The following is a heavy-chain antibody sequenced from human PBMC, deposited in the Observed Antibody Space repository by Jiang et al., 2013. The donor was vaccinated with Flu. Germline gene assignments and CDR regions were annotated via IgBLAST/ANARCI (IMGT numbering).Heavy chain of an antibody. CDR1: GFTFSSYW. V-gene: IGHV3-74*01. D-gene: IGHD1-26*01. Sequence: VQLVESGGGLVQPGGSLRLSCAASGFTFSSYWMHWVRQAPGKGLVWVSRINSDGSTTSYADSVKGRFTISRDNAKNTLYLQMNSLRAEDTAVYYCARVASGSWNWFDPWGQGTLVTVSS. CDR2: INSDGSTT. CDR3: ARVASGSWNWFDP. J-gene: IGHJ5*02.